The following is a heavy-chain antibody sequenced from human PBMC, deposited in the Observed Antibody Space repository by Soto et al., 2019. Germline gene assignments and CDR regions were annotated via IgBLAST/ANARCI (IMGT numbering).Heavy chain of an antibody. CDR1: GFTFSSYA. V-gene: IGHV3-23*01. J-gene: IGHJ4*02. CDR3: AKSVDILTGYYIVDY. Sequence: GGSLRLSCAASGFTFSSYAMSWVRQAPGKGLEWVSAISGSGGSTYYADSVKGRFTISRDNSKNTLYLQMNSLRAEDTAVYYCAKSVDILTGYYIVDYWGQGTLVTVYS. CDR2: ISGSGGST. D-gene: IGHD3-9*01.